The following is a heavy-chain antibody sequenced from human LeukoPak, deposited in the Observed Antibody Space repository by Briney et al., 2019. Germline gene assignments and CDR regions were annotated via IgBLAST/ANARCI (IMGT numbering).Heavy chain of an antibody. CDR2: ITSSSSYI. V-gene: IGHV3-21*01. CDR1: GFTFSSYT. D-gene: IGHD6-13*01. J-gene: IGHJ4*02. CDR3: ARVAWLSAAGTEGNFDY. Sequence: GGSLRLSCAASGFTFSSYTMNWVRQAPGKGLEWVSSITSSSSYIYYADSVKGRFTISRDNAKNSLYLQMDSLRAEDTAVYYCARVAWLSAAGTEGNFDYWGQGTLVTVSS.